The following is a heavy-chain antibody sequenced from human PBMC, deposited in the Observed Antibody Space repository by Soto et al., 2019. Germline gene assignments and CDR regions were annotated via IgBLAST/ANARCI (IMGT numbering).Heavy chain of an antibody. Sequence: EVQVLESGGGLVQPGGSLRLSCAASGLPFMDYAMTWVRQAPGKGLEWVSVISETGGRTYYADSVRGRFTISRENSKNTMFLQMNRLRVEDTAVYYCAGGGFKDANSFWGQGTPVTVSS. D-gene: IGHD3-16*01. CDR2: ISETGGRT. CDR1: GLPFMDYA. J-gene: IGHJ1*01. V-gene: IGHV3-23*01. CDR3: AGGGFKDANSF.